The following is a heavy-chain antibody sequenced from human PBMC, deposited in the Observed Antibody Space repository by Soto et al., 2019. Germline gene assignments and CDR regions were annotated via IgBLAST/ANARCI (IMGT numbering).Heavy chain of an antibody. Sequence: QVQLVESGGGVVQPGRSLRLSCAASGFTFSVYGMHWVRQAPGKGLEWVAVISYDGSNKYYADSVKGRFTISRDISKTTLSLKMDSLRPEDTAVYYCAKDHGQWLLTYYFDNWGQGTLVTVSS. J-gene: IGHJ4*02. CDR1: GFTFSVYG. D-gene: IGHD6-19*01. CDR2: ISYDGSNK. CDR3: AKDHGQWLLTYYFDN. V-gene: IGHV3-30*18.